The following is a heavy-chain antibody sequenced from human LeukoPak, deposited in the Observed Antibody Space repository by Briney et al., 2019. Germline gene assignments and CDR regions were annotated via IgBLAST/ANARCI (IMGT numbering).Heavy chain of an antibody. V-gene: IGHV4-30-4*03. CDR1: GGSISSGDYY. CDR2: IYYSGST. J-gene: IGHJ4*02. CDR3: RGYSSSRARSADDY. D-gene: IGHD6-13*01. Sequence: SQTLSLTCTVSGGSISSGDYYWSWIRQPPGKGLEWIGYIYYSGSTYYNPSLKSRVTISVDTSKNQFSLKLSSVTAADTAVYYCRGYSSSRARSADDYWGQGTLVTVSS.